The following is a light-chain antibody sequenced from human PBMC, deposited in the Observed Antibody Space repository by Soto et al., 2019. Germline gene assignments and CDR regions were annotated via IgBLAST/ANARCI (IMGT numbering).Light chain of an antibody. CDR2: GAS. CDR3: QQYSSAPLT. J-gene: IGKJ1*01. V-gene: IGKV3-20*01. Sequence: EMVLTQSPGTLSVSPGERSTLSCMASQSVRNNYLAWYQQKAGQAPRLVIYGASSRATGIPDRFSASWSGTDFTLTISRLEPEDFAVYYCQQYSSAPLTFGQGTKVDIK. CDR1: QSVRNNY.